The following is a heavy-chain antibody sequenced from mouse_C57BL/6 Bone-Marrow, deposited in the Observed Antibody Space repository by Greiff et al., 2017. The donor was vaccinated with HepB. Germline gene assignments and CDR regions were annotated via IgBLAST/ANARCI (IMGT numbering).Heavy chain of an antibody. V-gene: IGHV5-6*01. Sequence: EVHLVESGGDLVKPGGSLKLSCAASGFTFISYGMSWVRQTPDKRLEWVATISSGGSYTYYPDSVKGRFTISRDNAKNTLYLQMSSLKSEDTAMYYCALPYYYAMDYWGQGTSVTVSS. CDR1: GFTFISYG. CDR2: ISSGGSYT. CDR3: ALPYYYAMDY. J-gene: IGHJ4*01.